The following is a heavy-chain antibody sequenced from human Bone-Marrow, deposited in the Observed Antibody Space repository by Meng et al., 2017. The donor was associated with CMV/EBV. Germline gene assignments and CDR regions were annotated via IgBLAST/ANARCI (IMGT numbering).Heavy chain of an antibody. CDR2: INHSGST. D-gene: IGHD3-22*01. CDR1: GGSFSGYY. Sequence: YGGSFSGYYWSWIRQPPGKGLEWIGEINHSGSTNYNPSLKSRVTISVDTSKNQFSLKLSSVTAADTAVYYCARGKTVKRTSSGYFDYWGQGTLVTVSS. CDR3: ARGKTVKRTSSGYFDY. J-gene: IGHJ4*02. V-gene: IGHV4-34*01.